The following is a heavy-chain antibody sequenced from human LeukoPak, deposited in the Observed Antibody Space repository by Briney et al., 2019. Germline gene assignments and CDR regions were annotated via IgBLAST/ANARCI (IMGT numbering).Heavy chain of an antibody. CDR3: ARAGEQLVGGAFDI. D-gene: IGHD6-6*01. Sequence: GGSLRLSCAASGFTFSSYAMHWVRQAPGKGLEWVAVISYDGSNKYYADSVKGRFTISRDNSKNTLYLQMNSLRAEDTAVYYCARAGEQLVGGAFDIWGQGTMVTVSS. J-gene: IGHJ3*02. CDR2: ISYDGSNK. CDR1: GFTFSSYA. V-gene: IGHV3-30-3*01.